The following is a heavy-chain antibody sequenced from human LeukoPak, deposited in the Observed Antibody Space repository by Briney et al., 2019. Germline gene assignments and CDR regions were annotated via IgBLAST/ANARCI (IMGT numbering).Heavy chain of an antibody. J-gene: IGHJ4*02. CDR1: GFTFGDYA. D-gene: IGHD5-24*01. Sequence: GGSLRLSCTASGFTFGDYAMSWFRQAPGKGLEWVGFIRSKAYGGTTEYAASVKGRFTISRDDSKSIAYLQMNSLKTEDTAVYYCSRDLLFGWLHPEGYWGQGTPVTVSS. V-gene: IGHV3-49*03. CDR3: SRDLLFGWLHPEGY. CDR2: IRSKAYGGTT.